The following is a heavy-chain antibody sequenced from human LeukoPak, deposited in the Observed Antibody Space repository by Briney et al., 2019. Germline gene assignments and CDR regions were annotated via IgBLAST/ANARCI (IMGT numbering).Heavy chain of an antibody. V-gene: IGHV1-18*01. CDR2: ISAYNGNT. CDR3: ATSAVDWGYAFDI. Sequence: ASVKVSCKASGYTFTSYGISWVRQAPGQGLEWMGWISAYNGNTNYAQKLQGRVTMTTDTSTSTAYMELRSLRSEDTAVYYCATSAVDWGYAFDIWGQGTMVTVSS. CDR1: GYTFTSYG. D-gene: IGHD3/OR15-3a*01. J-gene: IGHJ3*02.